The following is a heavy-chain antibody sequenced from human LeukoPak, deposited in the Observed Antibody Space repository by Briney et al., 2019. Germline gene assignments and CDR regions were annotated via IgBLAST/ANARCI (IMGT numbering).Heavy chain of an antibody. V-gene: IGHV3-30*12. CDR2: ISFDGNYK. J-gene: IGHJ4*02. Sequence: GSLRLSCAASGFTFSHCGMHWVRQAPGKGLEWVAVISFDGNYKYYADSVKGRFTVSRDDSKNTLYLQMNGLRAEDTAVYYCARDAALGEQYYFDYWGQGTLVTVSS. D-gene: IGHD1/OR15-1a*01. CDR3: ARDAALGEQYYFDY. CDR1: GFTFSHCG.